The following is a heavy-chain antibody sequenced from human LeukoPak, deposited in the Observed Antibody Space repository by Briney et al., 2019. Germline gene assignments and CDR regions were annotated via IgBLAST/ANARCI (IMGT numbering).Heavy chain of an antibody. CDR1: GFTFSSYW. CDR2: ISQDGSEE. CDR3: ARAFRLNYFDP. Sequence: PGGSLRLSCAASGFTFSSYWMSWVRQAPGKGLEWVANISQDGSEEYYVDSVKGRLTISRDNAKKSLYLQMNSLRAEDTAVYYCARAFRLNYFDPWGQGTLVTVSS. V-gene: IGHV3-7*05. J-gene: IGHJ5*02. D-gene: IGHD1-7*01.